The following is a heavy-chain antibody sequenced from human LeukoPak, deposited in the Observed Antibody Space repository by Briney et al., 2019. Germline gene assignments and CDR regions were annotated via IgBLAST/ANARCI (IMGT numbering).Heavy chain of an antibody. J-gene: IGHJ4*02. CDR1: GFTFSRYW. V-gene: IGHV3-7*01. CDR3: ANAGD. Sequence: PGGSLRLSCAASGFTFSRYWMSWVRQAPGKGPEWVANIKKDGSVVYYVDSVKGRFTISRDNAQNTLFLQMNSLRAEDTAVYYCANAGDWGQGTLVTVSS. CDR2: IKKDGSVV. D-gene: IGHD1-14*01.